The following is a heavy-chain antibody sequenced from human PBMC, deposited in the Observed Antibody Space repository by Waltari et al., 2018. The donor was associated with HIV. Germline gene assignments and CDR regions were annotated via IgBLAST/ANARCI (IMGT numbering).Heavy chain of an antibody. J-gene: IGHJ4*02. CDR3: ARAVQGYCSGGSCENYFDY. Sequence: QLQLQESGPGLVKPSEPLSLTCTVSGGSISSSRYSWGCIRKPPGRGLEWIGSIYYSGSTYYNPSLKSRVTISVDTSKNQFSLKLSSVTAADTAVYYCARAVQGYCSGGSCENYFDYWGQGTLVTVSS. CDR2: IYYSGST. V-gene: IGHV4-39*01. D-gene: IGHD2-15*01. CDR1: GGSISSSRYS.